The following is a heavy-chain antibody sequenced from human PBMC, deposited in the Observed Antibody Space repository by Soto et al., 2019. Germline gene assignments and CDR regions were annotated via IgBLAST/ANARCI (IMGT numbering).Heavy chain of an antibody. Sequence: QVQLQQWGAGLLKPSETLSLTCAVYGGSLSGYYWSWIRQPPGKALEWIGEFIHSGNSSYNPSLKHRVTISVDTSKNQLFLNLSSVTAADTAMYYCARHHVRGRTILGAAEFWGQGTLVTVSS. D-gene: IGHD1-26*01. CDR3: ARHHVRGRTILGAAEF. CDR2: FIHSGNS. J-gene: IGHJ4*02. V-gene: IGHV4-34*12. CDR1: GGSLSGYY.